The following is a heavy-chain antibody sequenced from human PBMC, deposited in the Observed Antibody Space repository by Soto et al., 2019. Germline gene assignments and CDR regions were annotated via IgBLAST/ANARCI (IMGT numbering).Heavy chain of an antibody. D-gene: IGHD3-10*01. CDR3: ARVVYYGSGKYPDY. Sequence: QVQLQESGPGLVKPSETLSLTCTVSGGSISSYYWSWIRQPPGQGLEWIGYIYYSGSTNYNPSLKSRVTISVDTSKNQFSLKLSSVTAADTAVYYCARVVYYGSGKYPDYWGQGTLVTVSS. J-gene: IGHJ4*02. CDR1: GGSISSYY. CDR2: IYYSGST. V-gene: IGHV4-59*01.